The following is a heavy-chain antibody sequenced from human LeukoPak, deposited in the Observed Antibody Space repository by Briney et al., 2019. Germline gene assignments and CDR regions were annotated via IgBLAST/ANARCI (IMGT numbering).Heavy chain of an antibody. CDR3: AKDVGGTYDYVWGSYRHDAFDI. J-gene: IGHJ3*02. Sequence: GGSLRLSCAASGFTFSGYGMSWVRQAPGKGLEWVSAISGSGGSTYYADSVKGRFTISRDNSKNTLYLQMNSLRAEDTAVYYCAKDVGGTYDYVWGSYRHDAFDIWGQGTMVTVSS. V-gene: IGHV3-23*01. D-gene: IGHD3-16*02. CDR2: ISGSGGST. CDR1: GFTFSGYG.